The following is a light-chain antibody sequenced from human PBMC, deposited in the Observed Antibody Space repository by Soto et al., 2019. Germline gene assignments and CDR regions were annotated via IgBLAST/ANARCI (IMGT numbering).Light chain of an antibody. CDR1: GNIREY. CDR3: QQSYTAPSLVT. Sequence: DLQMTQSPSSLSASVGDRVTITCRASGNIREYLNWYQQRPGTAPKLLIYATSSLQSGVPSRFSGTGSGTEFNLTIGSLQPEDFATYYCQQSYTAPSLVTFGPGTKV. J-gene: IGKJ1*01. V-gene: IGKV1-39*01. CDR2: ATS.